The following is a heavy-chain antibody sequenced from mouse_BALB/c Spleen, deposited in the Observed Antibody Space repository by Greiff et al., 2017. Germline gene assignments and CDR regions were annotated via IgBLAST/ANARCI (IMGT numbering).Heavy chain of an antibody. J-gene: IGHJ2*01. CDR2: IRSGSSTI. CDR1: GFTFSSFG. CDR3: ARGYDYDY. V-gene: IGHV5-17*02. Sequence: EVQGVESGGGLVQPGGSRKLSCAASGFTFSSFGMHWVRQAPEKGLEWVAYIRSGSSTIYYADTVKGRFTISRDNPKNTLFLQMTSLRSEDTAMYYCARGYDYDYWGQGTTLTVSS. D-gene: IGHD2-4*01.